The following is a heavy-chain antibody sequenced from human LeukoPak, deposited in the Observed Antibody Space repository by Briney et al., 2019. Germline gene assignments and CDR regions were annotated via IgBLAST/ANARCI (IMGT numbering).Heavy chain of an antibody. D-gene: IGHD3-22*01. V-gene: IGHV1-69*05. CDR1: GGTFSSYA. CDR3: ARGVGTLTYYYDSSGYQPGWFDP. CDR2: IIPIFGTA. J-gene: IGHJ5*02. Sequence: SVKVSCKASGGTFSSYAISWVRQATGQGLEWMGGIIPIFGTANYAQKFQGRVTITTDESTSTAYMELSSLRSEDTAVYYCARGVGTLTYYYDSSGYQPGWFDPWGQGTLVTVSS.